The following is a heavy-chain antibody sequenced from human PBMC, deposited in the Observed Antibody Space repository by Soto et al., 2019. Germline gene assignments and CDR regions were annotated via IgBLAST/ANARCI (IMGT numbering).Heavy chain of an antibody. D-gene: IGHD3-10*01. CDR3: ARLNTMVRGVIPYSSYGMDV. J-gene: IGHJ6*02. V-gene: IGHV5-51*01. CDR1: GYSFTSYW. CDR2: IYPGDSDT. Sequence: GESLKISCKGSGYSFTSYWIGWVRQMPGKGLEWMGIIYPGDSDTRYSPSFQGQVTISADKSISTAYLQWSSLKASDTAMYYCARLNTMVRGVIPYSSYGMDVWGQGTTVTVSS.